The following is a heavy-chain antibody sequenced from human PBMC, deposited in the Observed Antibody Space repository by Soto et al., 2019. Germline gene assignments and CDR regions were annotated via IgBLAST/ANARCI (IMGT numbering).Heavy chain of an antibody. CDR1: GFTFRSYW. J-gene: IGHJ4*02. V-gene: IGHV3-74*01. Sequence: PGGSLRLSCAASGFTFRSYWMHWVHQAPGKGLVCVSRIDSDGSSTSYADSVKGRFTISRDNAKNTLYLQMNGLRAEDTAVYYCASLIAARSDYWGQGT. CDR2: IDSDGSST. D-gene: IGHD6-6*01. CDR3: ASLIAARSDY.